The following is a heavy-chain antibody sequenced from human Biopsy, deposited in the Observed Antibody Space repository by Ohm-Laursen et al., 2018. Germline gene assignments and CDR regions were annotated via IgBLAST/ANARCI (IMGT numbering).Heavy chain of an antibody. CDR2: MYYSGST. V-gene: IGHV4-31*03. CDR1: GGSISSGGYY. Sequence: SETLSPTCTVSGGSISSGGYYWGWIRQHPGKGLEWIGHMYYSGSTYYNPSLKSRITISVDTSKNQFSLKLSSVTAADTAVYYCAGLVTGFIDPWGQGTLVTVSS. CDR3: AGLVTGFIDP. D-gene: IGHD3-9*01. J-gene: IGHJ5*02.